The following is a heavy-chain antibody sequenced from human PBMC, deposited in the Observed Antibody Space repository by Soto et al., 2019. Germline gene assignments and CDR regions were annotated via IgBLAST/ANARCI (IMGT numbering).Heavy chain of an antibody. V-gene: IGHV1-3*01. Sequence: ASVKVSCKASGYTFTRYTMNWVRQAPGQWLEWMGWINPDNGNTKTSQKFQDRVIITRDTSASTAYMDLSSLRSEDTAVYYCARGIATGQRDPWGQGTLVTVSS. CDR3: ARGIATGQRDP. CDR2: INPDNGNT. CDR1: GYTFTRYT. D-gene: IGHD6-13*01. J-gene: IGHJ5*02.